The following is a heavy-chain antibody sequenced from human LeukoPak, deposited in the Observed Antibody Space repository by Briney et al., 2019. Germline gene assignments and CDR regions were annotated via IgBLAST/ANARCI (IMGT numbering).Heavy chain of an antibody. CDR3: ASSREAVKLIY. CDR1: GYTFTGYY. Sequence: GASVKVSCKASGYTFTGYYMHWVRQAPGQGLEWMGWISAYNGNTNYAQKLQGRVTMTTDTSTSTAYMELRSLRSDDTAVYYCASSREAVKLIYWGQGTLVTVSS. CDR2: ISAYNGNT. J-gene: IGHJ4*02. D-gene: IGHD4-11*01. V-gene: IGHV1-18*04.